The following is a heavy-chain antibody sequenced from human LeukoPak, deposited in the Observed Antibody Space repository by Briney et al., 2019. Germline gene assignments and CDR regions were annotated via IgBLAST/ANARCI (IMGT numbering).Heavy chain of an antibody. D-gene: IGHD2-2*01. CDR3: AKEPREYCSSTSCPNWFDS. V-gene: IGHV3-23*01. CDR2: ISASGGTT. Sequence: QTGGSLRLSCAASGFTFNNYAMSWVRHAPGKGLEWVSAISASGGTTYYADSVKGRFTTSRDNSENTLFLQMNSLRAEDTAVYYCAKEPREYCSSTSCPNWFDSWGQGTLVTVSS. CDR1: GFTFNNYA. J-gene: IGHJ5*01.